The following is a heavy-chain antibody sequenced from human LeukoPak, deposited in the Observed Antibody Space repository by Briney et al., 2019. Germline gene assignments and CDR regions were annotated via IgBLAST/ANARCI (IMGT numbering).Heavy chain of an antibody. CDR3: ARGEQWLVSPFDY. CDR1: GFTFSNYW. CDR2: INQDGSEK. D-gene: IGHD6-19*01. V-gene: IGHV3-7*01. J-gene: IGHJ4*02. Sequence: GGSLRLSCVGSGFTFSNYWMSWVRQAPGKGLEWVANINQDGSEKYYVDSVKGRFTISRDNAKNSLYLQMNSLRAEDTAVYYCARGEQWLVSPFDYWGQGTLVTVSS.